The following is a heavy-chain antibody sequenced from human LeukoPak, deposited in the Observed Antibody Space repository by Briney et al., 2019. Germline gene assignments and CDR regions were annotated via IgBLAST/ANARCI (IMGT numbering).Heavy chain of an antibody. CDR2: IYYSGST. CDR1: GGSISSGGYY. V-gene: IGHV4-31*03. Sequence: SETLSLTCTVSGGSISSGGYYWSWIRQHPGKGLEWIGYIYYSGSTYYNPSLKSRVTISVDTSKNQFSLKLSSVTAADTAVYYCARGHYGDYDPGAFDIWGQGTMVTVSS. D-gene: IGHD4-17*01. J-gene: IGHJ3*02. CDR3: ARGHYGDYDPGAFDI.